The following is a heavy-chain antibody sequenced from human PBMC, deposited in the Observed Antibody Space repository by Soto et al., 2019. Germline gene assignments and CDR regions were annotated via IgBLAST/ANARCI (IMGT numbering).Heavy chain of an antibody. J-gene: IGHJ6*02. D-gene: IGHD6-13*01. CDR3: ARTYSSSSYYGMDV. CDR1: GGSISSSSYY. V-gene: IGHV4-39*01. Sequence: PSETLSLTCTVSGGSISSSSYYWGWIRQPPGKGLEWIGSIYYSGSTYYNPSPKSRVTISVDTSKNQFSLKLSSVTAADTAVYYCARTYSSSSYYGMDVWGQGTTVTVSS. CDR2: IYYSGST.